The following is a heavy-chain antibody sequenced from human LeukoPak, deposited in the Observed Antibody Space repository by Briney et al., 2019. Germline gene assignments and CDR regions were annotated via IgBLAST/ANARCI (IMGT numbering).Heavy chain of an antibody. CDR1: GFIFSNYA. CDR2: ISRIGGST. V-gene: IGHV3-23*01. J-gene: IGHJ4*02. Sequence: PWGSLRLSCAASGFIFSNYALAWVRQAPGKGLEWVSGISRIGGSTHYADSVKGRFTISRDNSKNILYLQMNSLRAEDTALYYCAKDFVGTGNFRGGDYWGQGTLVTVSS. CDR3: AKDFVGTGNFRGGDY. D-gene: IGHD1-1*01.